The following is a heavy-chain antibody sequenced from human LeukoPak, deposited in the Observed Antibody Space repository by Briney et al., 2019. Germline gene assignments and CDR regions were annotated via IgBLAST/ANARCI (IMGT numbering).Heavy chain of an antibody. D-gene: IGHD3-9*01. V-gene: IGHV4-31*03. CDR3: ARDKGFYDILTGGFVI. CDR2: IYYSGST. Sequence: SETLSLTCTVSGASISSGGYYWSWIRQHPGKGLEWIGYIYYSGSTYYNPSLKSRVSISVDTSKNQFSLTLKSVTAADTAVYYCARDKGFYDILTGGFVIWGQGTMVTVSS. CDR1: GASISSGGYY. J-gene: IGHJ3*02.